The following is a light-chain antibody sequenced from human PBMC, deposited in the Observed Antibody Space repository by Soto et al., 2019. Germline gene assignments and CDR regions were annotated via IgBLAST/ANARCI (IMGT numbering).Light chain of an antibody. CDR2: AAS. CDR1: QSISNH. V-gene: IGKV1-39*01. CDR3: QQSYSTLPYT. Sequence: DIQMTQSPSSLSASVEDRVIITCRASQSISNHLNWYQQKPGKAPKLLIFAASSLQSGVPSRFSGSRSGPDFTLTISSLQPEDFATYYCQQSYSTLPYTFGQGTKLEIK. J-gene: IGKJ2*01.